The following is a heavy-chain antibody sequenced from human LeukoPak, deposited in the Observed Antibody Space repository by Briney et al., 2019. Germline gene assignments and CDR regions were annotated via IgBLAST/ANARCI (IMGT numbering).Heavy chain of an antibody. CDR3: ARGKSRGSHIDY. CDR1: GGSMSSSNW. Sequence: PSETLSLTCDVSGGSMSSSNWWSWVRQPPGKGLEWIGSIYESGSTYYNPSLKSRVTISVDTSKNQFSLRMNSVTAADTAVYYCARGKSRGSHIDYWGQGTLVTVSS. D-gene: IGHD1-26*01. V-gene: IGHV4-4*02. CDR2: IYESGST. J-gene: IGHJ4*02.